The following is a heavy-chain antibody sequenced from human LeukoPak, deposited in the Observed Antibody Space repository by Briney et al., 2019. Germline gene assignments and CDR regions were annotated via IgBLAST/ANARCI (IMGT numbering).Heavy chain of an antibody. V-gene: IGHV4-4*07. J-gene: IGHJ3*02. Sequence: SETLSLTCTVSGGSISSYYWSWIRQPAGKGLEWIGRIYTSGSTNYNPSLKSRVTISVDTSKNQFSLKLSSVTAADTAVYYCARTTAATGPIDIWGQGTMVTVSS. CDR3: ARTTAATGPIDI. CDR1: GGSISSYY. D-gene: IGHD1-26*01. CDR2: IYTSGST.